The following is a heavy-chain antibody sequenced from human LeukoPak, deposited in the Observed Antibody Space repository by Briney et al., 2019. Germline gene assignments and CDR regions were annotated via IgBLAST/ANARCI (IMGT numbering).Heavy chain of an antibody. CDR1: GYTFTSYG. D-gene: IGHD1-1*01. CDR2: INPNSGGT. J-gene: IGHJ3*02. V-gene: IGHV1-2*02. Sequence: ASVKVSCKASGYTFTSYGISWVRQAPGQGLEWMGWINPNSGGTNYAQKFQGRVTMTRDTSISTAYMELSRLRSDDTAVYYCARGLVQLERPGWDAFDIWGQGTMVTVSS. CDR3: ARGLVQLERPGWDAFDI.